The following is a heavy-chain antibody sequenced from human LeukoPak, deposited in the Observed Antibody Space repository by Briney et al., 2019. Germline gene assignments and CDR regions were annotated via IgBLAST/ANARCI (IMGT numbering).Heavy chain of an antibody. J-gene: IGHJ5*02. CDR2: IYTSGST. V-gene: IGHV4-4*09. Sequence: PSETLSLTCTVSGGSISSYYWSWIRQPPGKGLEWIGYIYTSGSTNYNPSLKSRVTISVDTSKNQFSLKLSSVTAADTAVYYCAGSAARRGWFDPWGQGTLVNVSS. D-gene: IGHD6-6*01. CDR3: AGSAARRGWFDP. CDR1: GGSISSYY.